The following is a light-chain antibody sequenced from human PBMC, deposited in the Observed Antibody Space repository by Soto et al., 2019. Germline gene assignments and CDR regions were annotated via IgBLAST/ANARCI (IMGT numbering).Light chain of an antibody. Sequence: QLVLTQSPSASASLGASVKLTCTLSSGHSSYAIAWHQQQPEKGPWYLMKLNSDGSHSKGDGIPDRFSGSSSGAERYLTISSLQSEDEADYYCQTWDTGIQVFGGGTKLTVL. V-gene: IGLV4-69*01. J-gene: IGLJ2*01. CDR2: LNSDGSH. CDR3: QTWDTGIQV. CDR1: SGHSSYA.